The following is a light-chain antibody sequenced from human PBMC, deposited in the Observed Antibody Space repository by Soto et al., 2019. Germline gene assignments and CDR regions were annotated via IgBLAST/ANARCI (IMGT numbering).Light chain of an antibody. CDR2: DAS. V-gene: IGKV3-11*01. CDR1: QSVSSY. CDR3: QQRSNWPPT. Sequence: EIVLTQSPATLSLSTGERATLSCRASQSVSSYLAWYQQKPGQAPRLLIYDASNRATAIPARFSGSGSGTDYTLTISSLEPEDFAVYYCQQRSNWPPTFGQGTKVEIK. J-gene: IGKJ1*01.